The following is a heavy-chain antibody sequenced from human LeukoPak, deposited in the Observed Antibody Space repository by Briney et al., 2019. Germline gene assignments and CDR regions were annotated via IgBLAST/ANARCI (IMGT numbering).Heavy chain of an antibody. J-gene: IGHJ4*02. D-gene: IGHD3-22*01. V-gene: IGHV3-23*01. CDR3: AKKYYYDSSGADFDY. CDR1: GFTFSSYA. CDR2: ISGSGGST. Sequence: PGGSLRLSCAASGFTFSSYAMSWVRQAPGKGLEWVSAISGSGGSTYYADSVKGRFTISRDNSKNTLYLQMNSLRAEDTAAYYCAKKYYYDSSGADFDYWGQGTLVTVSS.